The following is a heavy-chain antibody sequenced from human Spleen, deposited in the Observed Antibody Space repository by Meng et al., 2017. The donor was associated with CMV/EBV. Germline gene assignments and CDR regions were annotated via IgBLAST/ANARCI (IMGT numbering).Heavy chain of an antibody. CDR1: GFTFDDYA. CDR3: ARDYCSSTSRHGFDY. V-gene: IGHV3-9*01. J-gene: IGHJ4*02. CDR2: ISWNSGSI. D-gene: IGHD2-2*01. Sequence: GGSLRLSCAASGFTFDDYAMHWVRQAPGKGLEWVSGISWNSGSIGYADSVKGRFTISRDNAKNSLYLQMNSLRAEDTAVYYCARDYCSSTSRHGFDYWGQGTLVTVSS.